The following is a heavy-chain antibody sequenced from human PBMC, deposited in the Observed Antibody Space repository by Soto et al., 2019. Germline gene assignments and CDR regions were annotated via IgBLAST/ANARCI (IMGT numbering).Heavy chain of an antibody. Sequence: WWSLRLSCAASVFTFSSYAMSWFRQAPGKGLEWVSGISSSGGSTYYADSVKGRFTISRDNSKNMPYLQMNNLRAEDTAVYYCAKAQGGSYFDYWGQGTLVTVSS. CDR1: VFTFSSYA. D-gene: IGHD2-15*01. J-gene: IGHJ4*02. CDR2: ISSSGGST. CDR3: AKAQGGSYFDY. V-gene: IGHV3-23*01.